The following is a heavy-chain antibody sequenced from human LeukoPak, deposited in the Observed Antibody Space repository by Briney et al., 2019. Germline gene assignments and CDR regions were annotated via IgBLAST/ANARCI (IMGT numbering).Heavy chain of an antibody. CDR2: IIPIFGTA. CDR3: ATPVMVRGVIQL. V-gene: IGHV1-69*06. D-gene: IGHD3-10*01. Sequence: SVKVSCKASGYTFTSYYMHWVRQAPGQGLEWMGGIIPIFGTANYAQKFQGRVTMTEDTSTDTAYMELSSLRSEDTAVYYCATPVMVRGVIQLWGQGTMVTVSS. J-gene: IGHJ3*01. CDR1: GYTFTSYY.